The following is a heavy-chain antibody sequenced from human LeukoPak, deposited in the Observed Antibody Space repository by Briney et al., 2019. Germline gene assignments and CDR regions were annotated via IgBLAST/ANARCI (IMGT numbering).Heavy chain of an antibody. D-gene: IGHD2-2*01. J-gene: IGHJ4*02. V-gene: IGHV3-21*04. CDR2: ISSSSSYI. CDR3: AGECSSTSCRHSRYYFDY. CDR1: GFTFSSYS. Sequence: GGSLRLSCAASGFTFSSYSMNWVRQAPGKGLEWVSSISSSSSYIYYADSVKGRFTISRDNAKNSLYLQMNSLRSEDTAVYYCAGECSSTSCRHSRYYFDYWGQGTLVTVSS.